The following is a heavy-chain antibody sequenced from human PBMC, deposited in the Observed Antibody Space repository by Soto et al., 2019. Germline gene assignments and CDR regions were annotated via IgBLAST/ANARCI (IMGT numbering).Heavy chain of an antibody. CDR2: IDPKSGDT. CDR3: XXXXXXXPE. CDR1: GPTFIVSY. Sequence: QLVQSGAEVKKPGASVKVSCKTSGPTFIVSYIHWXRXXXGQGLEWMGWIDPKSGDTTYEQKFLGRVTMTRDTSINXXXMXXXXXXXXXXXXXXXXXXXXXXPEWGQGTLITVSS. V-gene: IGHV1-2*02. J-gene: IGHJ4*02.